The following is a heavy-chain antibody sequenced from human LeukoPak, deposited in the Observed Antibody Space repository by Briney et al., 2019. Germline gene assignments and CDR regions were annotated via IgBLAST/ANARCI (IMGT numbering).Heavy chain of an antibody. J-gene: IGHJ4*02. D-gene: IGHD6-19*01. CDR1: GTSMSNSY. V-gene: IGHV4-4*07. CDR2: IQDRGST. CDR3: TRGQWLDVWDF. Sequence: PPETLSLTCTVSGTSMSNSYWSWIRQPAGKGLEWIGHIQDRGSTIYNPSLGSRVTMSLDTPKNQFSLKLNSVTAADTAVYYCTRGQWLDVWDFWGQGTLVTVSS.